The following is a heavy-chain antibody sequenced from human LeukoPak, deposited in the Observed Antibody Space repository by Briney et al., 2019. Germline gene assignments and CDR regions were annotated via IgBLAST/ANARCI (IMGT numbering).Heavy chain of an antibody. CDR1: GGSISSSSYY. V-gene: IGHV4-39*01. CDR3: ARQWHSTTGWFDP. CDR2: IYYSGST. J-gene: IGHJ5*02. D-gene: IGHD6-13*01. Sequence: SETLSLTCTVSGGSISSSSYYWGWIRQPPGKGLEWIGSIYYSGSTYYNPSLKSRVTISVDTSKSQFSLKLSSVTAADTAVYYCARQWHSTTGWFDPWAREPWSPSPQ.